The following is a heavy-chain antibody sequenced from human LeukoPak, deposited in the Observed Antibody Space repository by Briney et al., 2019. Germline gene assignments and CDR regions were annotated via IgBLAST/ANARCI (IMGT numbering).Heavy chain of an antibody. CDR1: GFTFSSEW. CDR2: INSDGSST. V-gene: IGHV3-74*01. CDR3: ARVLVGGTNWFDP. D-gene: IGHD1-26*01. J-gene: IGHJ5*02. Sequence: GGSLRLSCAASGFTFSSEWMRWVRQAPGKGLLWVSRINSDGSSTTYADSVKGRFTISRDNAKNSLYLQMNSLRAEDTSVYYCARVLVGGTNWFDPWGQGTLVTVSS.